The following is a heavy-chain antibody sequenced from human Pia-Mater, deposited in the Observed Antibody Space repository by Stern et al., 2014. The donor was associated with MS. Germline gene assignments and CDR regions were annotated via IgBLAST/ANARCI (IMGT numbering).Heavy chain of an antibody. Sequence: QLVQSGAEVKKPGASMTISCKTSGYNFIDHAIHWVRQAPGQRLEWMGWINGGPGTTKYFQKFQGRVSFTRDKAARAAYMDLSSLSPDDTAVYYCARQPDYSDFLDFWGQGTLVTVSS. CDR1: GYNFIDHA. V-gene: IGHV1-3*01. CDR3: ARQPDYSDFLDF. D-gene: IGHD4-11*01. J-gene: IGHJ4*02. CDR2: INGGPGTT.